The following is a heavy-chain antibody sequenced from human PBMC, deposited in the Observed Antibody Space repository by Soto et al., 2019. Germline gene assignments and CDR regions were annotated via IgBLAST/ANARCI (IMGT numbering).Heavy chain of an antibody. CDR3: ARGYYGSGFNFTARTYYYYCMDV. J-gene: IGHJ6*02. D-gene: IGHD3-10*01. V-gene: IGHV1-69*13. Sequence: ASVKVSCKASGCTFSSYAISWVRQAPGQGLEWMGGIIPIFGTANYAQKFQGRVTITADESTSTAYMELSSLRSEDTAVYYCARGYYGSGFNFTARTYYYYCMDVWGQGTTDTVSS. CDR2: IIPIFGTA. CDR1: GCTFSSYA.